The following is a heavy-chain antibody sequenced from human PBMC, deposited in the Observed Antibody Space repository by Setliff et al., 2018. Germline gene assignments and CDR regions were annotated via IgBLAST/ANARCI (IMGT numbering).Heavy chain of an antibody. CDR2: INFDGTST. Sequence: GGSLRLSCEGSGLTLSHYWMHWVRQGPGKGLVWVSYINFDGTSTNYPDSVRGRFAISRDNAKTSLFLQLDSLRFDDTAVYYCARFPVNGGDDAFDVWGQGTMVTVSS. J-gene: IGHJ3*01. V-gene: IGHV3-74*01. CDR3: ARFPVNGGDDAFDV. D-gene: IGHD3-10*01. CDR1: GLTLSHYW.